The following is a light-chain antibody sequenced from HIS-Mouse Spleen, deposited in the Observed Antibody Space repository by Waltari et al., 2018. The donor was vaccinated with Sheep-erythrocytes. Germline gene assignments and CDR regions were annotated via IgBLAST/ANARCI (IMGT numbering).Light chain of an antibody. Sequence: QSALTQPASVSGSPGQSITISCPGTSSPVGSYNLSSLYQQHPGKAPKLMIYEGSKRPSGVSNRFSGSKSGNTASLTISGLQAEDEADYYCCSYAGSSTPWVFGGGTKLTVL. CDR2: EGS. V-gene: IGLV2-23*01. CDR3: CSYAGSSTPWV. CDR1: SSPVGSYNL. J-gene: IGLJ3*02.